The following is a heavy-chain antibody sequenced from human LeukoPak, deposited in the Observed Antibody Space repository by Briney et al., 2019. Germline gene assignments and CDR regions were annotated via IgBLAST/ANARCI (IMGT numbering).Heavy chain of an antibody. CDR3: STDYIWGNYRLTFDY. V-gene: IGHV3-23*01. Sequence: PGGSLRLSCAASGFTFSTYAVTWVRQAPGKGLEWVATISASARTTYYADSVKGRFTISRDNSKYMLYLQMNSLRAEDTAIYYCSTDYIWGNYRLTFDYWGQGTLVTVSS. CDR2: ISASARTT. D-gene: IGHD3-16*02. CDR1: GFTFSTYA. J-gene: IGHJ4*02.